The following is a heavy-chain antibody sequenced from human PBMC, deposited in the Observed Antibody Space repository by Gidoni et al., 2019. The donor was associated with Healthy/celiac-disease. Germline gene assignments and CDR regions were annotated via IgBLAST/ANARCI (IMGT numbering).Heavy chain of an antibody. D-gene: IGHD2-21*02. CDR1: GGSISSYY. CDR3: ARDGGDYYFYY. Sequence: QVQLQESGPGLVKPSETLSLTCTDSGGSISSYYWSWLRQPPGKGLEWIGYIYYSGNTNYIPSLKSRVTISVDTSKNQFSLKLSSVTAADTAVYYCARDGGDYYFYYWGQGTLVTVSS. V-gene: IGHV4-59*01. J-gene: IGHJ4*02. CDR2: IYYSGNT.